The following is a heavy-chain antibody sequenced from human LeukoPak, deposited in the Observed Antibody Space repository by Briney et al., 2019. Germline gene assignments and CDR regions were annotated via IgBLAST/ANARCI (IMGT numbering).Heavy chain of an antibody. Sequence: PGGSLRLSCAASGFTFSSYGMHWVRQAPGKGLEWVAFIRYDGSNKYYADSVKGRFTISRDNSKNTLYLQMNSLRAEDTAVYYCAKDRQPYLIAVAGTPLGYWGQGTLVTVSS. CDR2: IRYDGSNK. CDR1: GFTFSSYG. J-gene: IGHJ4*02. D-gene: IGHD6-19*01. CDR3: AKDRQPYLIAVAGTPLGY. V-gene: IGHV3-30*02.